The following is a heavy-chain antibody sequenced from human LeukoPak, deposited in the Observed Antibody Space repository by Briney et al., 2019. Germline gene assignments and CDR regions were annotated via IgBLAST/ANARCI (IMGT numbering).Heavy chain of an antibody. Sequence: ASVKVSCKASGYTFTSYYMHWVRQAPGQGLEWMGIINPSGGSTSYAQKFQGRVTMTRDMSTSTVYMELSSLRSDDTAVYYCARDRAPRGTGLIFDYWGQGTLVTVSS. CDR2: INPSGGST. V-gene: IGHV1-46*01. CDR3: ARDRAPRGTGLIFDY. CDR1: GYTFTSYY. J-gene: IGHJ4*02. D-gene: IGHD1-14*01.